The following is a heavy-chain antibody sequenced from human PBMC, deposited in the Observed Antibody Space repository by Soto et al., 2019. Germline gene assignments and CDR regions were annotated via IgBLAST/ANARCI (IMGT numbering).Heavy chain of an antibody. D-gene: IGHD3-3*01. Sequence: PSETLSLTCTVSGGSISSYYWSWIRQPPGKGLEWIGYIYYSGSTNYNPSLKRRVTISVDTSKNQFSLKLSSVTAADTAVYYCARYLDELDFWSGYHNWFDPWGQGTLVTVSS. CDR3: ARYLDELDFWSGYHNWFDP. V-gene: IGHV4-59*08. CDR1: GGSISSYY. CDR2: IYYSGST. J-gene: IGHJ5*02.